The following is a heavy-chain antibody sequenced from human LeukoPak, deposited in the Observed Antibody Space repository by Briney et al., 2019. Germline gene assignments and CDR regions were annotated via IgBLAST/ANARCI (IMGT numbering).Heavy chain of an antibody. CDR1: GFTFSSYG. Sequence: PGGSLRLSCAASGFTFSSYGMHWVRQAPGKGLEWVAVISYDGSNKYYADSLKGRFAISRDNAKNSLYLHMHSLRAEDTAVYYCARLKLGYWYFDLWGRGTLVTVST. CDR3: ARLKLGYWYFDL. D-gene: IGHD7-27*01. J-gene: IGHJ2*01. V-gene: IGHV3-30*03. CDR2: ISYDGSNK.